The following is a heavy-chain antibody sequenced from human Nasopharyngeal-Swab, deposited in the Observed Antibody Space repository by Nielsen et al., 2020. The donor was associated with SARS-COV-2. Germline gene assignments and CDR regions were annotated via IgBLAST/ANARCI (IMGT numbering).Heavy chain of an antibody. CDR3: ARGKGKDSGVDY. J-gene: IGHJ4*02. CDR2: IVVGSGNT. V-gene: IGHV1-58*02. D-gene: IGHD1-26*01. CDR1: GFTFTSSA. Sequence: SVKVSCKASGFTFTSSAMQWVRQARGQRLEWIGWIVVGSGNTNYAQKFQERVTITRDMSTSTAYMELSSLRSEDTAVYYCARGKGKDSGVDYWGQGTLVTVSS.